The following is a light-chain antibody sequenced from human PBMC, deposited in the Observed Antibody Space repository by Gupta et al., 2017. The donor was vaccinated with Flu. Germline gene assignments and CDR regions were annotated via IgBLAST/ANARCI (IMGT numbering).Light chain of an antibody. Sequence: DIQMTQSHSTLSASLGDRVTITCRASQSISSWLAWYQQKPGKAPKLLIYKASSLESGVPSRFSGSGSGTEFTLTISSLQPDDFATYYCQQYNSYPLTFGGGTKVEIK. CDR3: QQYNSYPLT. J-gene: IGKJ4*01. CDR2: KAS. V-gene: IGKV1-5*03. CDR1: QSISSW.